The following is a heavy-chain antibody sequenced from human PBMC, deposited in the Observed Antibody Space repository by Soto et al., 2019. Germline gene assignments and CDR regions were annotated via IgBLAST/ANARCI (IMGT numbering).Heavy chain of an antibody. CDR2: IYSSGNT. CDR1: GGSISSDYYY. CDR3: VISRWGIGWFDP. V-gene: IGHV4-30-4*01. D-gene: IGHD7-27*01. Sequence: SETLSLTCTVSGGSISSDYYYWSWIRQPPGKGLEWIGYIYSSGNTYYNPSLKSRVTISVDTSKNQFSLKLSSVTAADTAVYYCVISRWGIGWFDPWGQGALVTV. J-gene: IGHJ5*02.